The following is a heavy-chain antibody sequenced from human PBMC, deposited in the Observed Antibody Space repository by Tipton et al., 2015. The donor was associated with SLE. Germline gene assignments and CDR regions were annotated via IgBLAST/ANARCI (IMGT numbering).Heavy chain of an antibody. J-gene: IGHJ4*02. CDR3: VKDKWAQLATYFDV. D-gene: IGHD5-24*01. V-gene: IGHV3-43D*04. Sequence: GSLRLSCAASGFTFDDYAMHWVRHAPGKGLEWVAHITWDGTTTLYADSVRGRFTISRDNNKNFLYLQMNSLRPEDTALYYCVKDKWAQLATYFDVWGQGTLVTVSS. CDR1: GFTFDDYA. CDR2: ITWDGTTT.